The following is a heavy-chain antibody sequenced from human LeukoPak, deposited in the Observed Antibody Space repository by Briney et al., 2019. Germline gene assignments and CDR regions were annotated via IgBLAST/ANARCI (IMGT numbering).Heavy chain of an antibody. J-gene: IGHJ4*02. CDR3: AKDLLVVPAANDDDY. Sequence: GGSLRLSCAASGFTFSSYGMHWVRQAPGKGLEWVAFIRYDGSNKYYADSVKGRFTISRDNSKNTLYLQMNSLRAEDTAVYYCAKDLLVVPAANDDDYWGQGTLVTVSS. CDR1: GFTFSSYG. D-gene: IGHD2-2*01. V-gene: IGHV3-30*02. CDR2: IRYDGSNK.